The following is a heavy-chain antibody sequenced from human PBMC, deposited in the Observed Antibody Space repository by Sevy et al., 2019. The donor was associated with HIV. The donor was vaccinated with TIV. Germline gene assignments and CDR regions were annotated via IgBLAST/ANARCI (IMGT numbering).Heavy chain of an antibody. Sequence: SETLSLTCSVYGGSFGGYYWSWIRQPPGKGLEWIGEINHSGSANYNPSLKSRVTISGDTSKNQFSLKLSSVTAADTAVYYCARHCSSTSCSHAYDIWGQGTMVTVSS. CDR1: GGSFGGYY. V-gene: IGHV4-34*01. CDR2: INHSGSA. D-gene: IGHD2-2*01. J-gene: IGHJ3*02. CDR3: ARHCSSTSCSHAYDI.